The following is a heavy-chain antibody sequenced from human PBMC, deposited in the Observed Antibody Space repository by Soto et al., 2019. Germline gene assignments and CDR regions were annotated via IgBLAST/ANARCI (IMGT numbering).Heavy chain of an antibody. V-gene: IGHV4-30-4*01. D-gene: IGHD3-22*01. CDR3: ARDLRVITDYYYYGMDV. CDR2: IYYSGST. Sequence: SETLSLTCTVSGGSISSGDYYWSWIRQPPGKGLEWIGYIYYSGSTYYNPSLKSRVTISVDTSKNQFSLKLSSVTAADTAVYYCARDLRVITDYYYYGMDVWGQGTTVTVSS. CDR1: GGSISSGDYY. J-gene: IGHJ6*02.